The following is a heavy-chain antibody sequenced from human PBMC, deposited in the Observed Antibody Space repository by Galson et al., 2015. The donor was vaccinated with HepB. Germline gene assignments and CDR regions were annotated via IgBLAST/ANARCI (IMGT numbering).Heavy chain of an antibody. Sequence: SLRLSCAASGFTFSSYGLHWVRQAPGRGLEWVAVIWYDDGNYKYYGHSVKGRLTISRDNSKNTLFLHMNSLRGEDTAIYYCARSLGASRLDFWGQGTLVTVSS. V-gene: IGHV3-33*03. CDR3: ARSLGASRLDF. J-gene: IGHJ4*02. CDR1: GFTFSSYG. D-gene: IGHD3-16*01. CDR2: IWYDDGNYK.